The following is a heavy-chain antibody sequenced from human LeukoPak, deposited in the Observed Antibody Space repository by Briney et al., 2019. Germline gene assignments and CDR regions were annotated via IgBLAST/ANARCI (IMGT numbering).Heavy chain of an antibody. V-gene: IGHV4-59*08. Sequence: PSETLSLTCTVSGGSISPFYWNWIRQPPGKGLEWIGYIYYSGITSYNPSLKSRVTISVDTSKNQFSLRLSSVTAADTAVYYCARRGRAFDIWGQGTMVTVSS. D-gene: IGHD2-15*01. CDR2: IYYSGIT. CDR1: GGSISPFY. CDR3: ARRGRAFDI. J-gene: IGHJ3*02.